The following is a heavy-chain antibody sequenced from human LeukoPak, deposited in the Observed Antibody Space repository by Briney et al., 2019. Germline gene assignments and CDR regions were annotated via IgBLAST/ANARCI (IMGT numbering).Heavy chain of an antibody. CDR1: GGSFSGYY. D-gene: IGHD2-15*01. CDR3: AREGCSGGSCYSGWFDP. CDR2: INHSGST. J-gene: IGHJ5*02. Sequence: PSETLSLTCAVYGGSFSGYYWSWIRQPPGKGLEWIGEINHSGSTNYNPSLKSRVTISVDTSKNQFSLKLSSVTAADTAVYYCAREGCSGGSCYSGWFDPWGQGTPVTVSS. V-gene: IGHV4-34*01.